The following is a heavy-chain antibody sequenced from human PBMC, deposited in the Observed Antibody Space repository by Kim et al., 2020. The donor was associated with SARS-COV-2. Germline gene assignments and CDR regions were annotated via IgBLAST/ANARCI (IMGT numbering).Heavy chain of an antibody. J-gene: IGHJ6*02. Sequence: GESLKISCKGSGYSFTSYWIGWVRQMPGKGLEWMGIIYPGDSDTRYSPSFQGQVTISADKSISTAYLQWSSLKASDTAMYYCARHGPFIAVAANPHYYYYYGMDVWGQGTTVTVSS. CDR3: ARHGPFIAVAANPHYYYYYGMDV. D-gene: IGHD6-19*01. V-gene: IGHV5-51*01. CDR2: IYPGDSDT. CDR1: GYSFTSYW.